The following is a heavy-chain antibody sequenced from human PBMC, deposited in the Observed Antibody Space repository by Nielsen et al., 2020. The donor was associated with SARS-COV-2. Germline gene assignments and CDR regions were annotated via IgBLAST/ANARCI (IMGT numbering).Heavy chain of an antibody. CDR3: AYCSGGSCYYYYGMDV. D-gene: IGHD2-15*01. CDR1: GGTFSSYA. J-gene: IGHJ6*02. Sequence: SVKVSCKASGGTFSSYAISWVRQAPGQGLEWMGGIIPIFGTANYAQKFQGRVTITADESTSTAYMELSSLRSEDTAVYYCAYCSGGSCYYYYGMDVWGQGTTATVSS. CDR2: IIPIFGTA. V-gene: IGHV1-69*13.